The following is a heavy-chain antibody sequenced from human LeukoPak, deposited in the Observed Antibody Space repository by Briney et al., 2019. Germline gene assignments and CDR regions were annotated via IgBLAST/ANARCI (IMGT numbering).Heavy chain of an antibody. J-gene: IGHJ4*02. CDR2: IYYSGST. Sequence: SETLSLTCTVSGGSISRYYWSWIRQPPGKGLEWIGYIYYSGSTNYNPSLKSRVTISVDTSKNQFSLKLSSVTAADTAVYYCARGGLVMIVDYWGQGTLVTVSS. CDR3: ARGGLVMIVDY. CDR1: GGSISRYY. D-gene: IGHD3-22*01. V-gene: IGHV4-59*01.